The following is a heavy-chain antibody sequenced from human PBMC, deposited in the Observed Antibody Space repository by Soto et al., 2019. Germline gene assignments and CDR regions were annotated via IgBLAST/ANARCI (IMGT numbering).Heavy chain of an antibody. V-gene: IGHV3-74*01. J-gene: IGHJ6*02. CDR2: VKSDGSST. CDR1: GFTFSSFW. Sequence: HPGGSLRLSCAASGFTFSSFWMHWVRQAPGKGLVWVSRVKSDGSSTSYADSVKGRFTISRDNAKNTLYLQMHSLRAEDTALYYCARGAGRRYNGVDVWGQGTTVTVSS. CDR3: ARGAGRRYNGVDV. D-gene: IGHD6-13*01.